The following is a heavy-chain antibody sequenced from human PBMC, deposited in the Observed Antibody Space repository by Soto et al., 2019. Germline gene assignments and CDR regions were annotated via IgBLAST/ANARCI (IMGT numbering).Heavy chain of an antibody. Sequence: SLRLSCSSSLFTLSSYGMHLVLHSPFKWLEFVAVISYDGSNKYYADSVKGRFTISRDNSKNTLYLQMNSLRAEDTAVYYCAKDDYYDSSGYWPNYYYGMDVWGQGTTVTVSS. CDR3: AKDDYYDSSGYWPNYYYGMDV. CDR1: LFTLSSYG. CDR2: ISYDGSNK. D-gene: IGHD3-22*01. J-gene: IGHJ6*02. V-gene: IGHV3-30*18.